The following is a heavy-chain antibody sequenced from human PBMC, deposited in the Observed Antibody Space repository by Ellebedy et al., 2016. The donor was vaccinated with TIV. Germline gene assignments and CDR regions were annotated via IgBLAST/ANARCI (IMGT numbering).Heavy chain of an antibody. CDR2: IKQDGSEK. J-gene: IGHJ4*02. D-gene: IGHD2-2*01. V-gene: IGHV3-7*01. CDR3: ARGACTSTSCLDY. CDR1: GFAFSSYW. Sequence: GESLKISCAASGFAFSSYWMSWVRQAPGKGLEWVANIKQDGSEKYYVDSVKGRFTISRDNAKNTLYLQMNSLRAEDTAVYYCARGACTSTSCLDYWGQGILVTVSS.